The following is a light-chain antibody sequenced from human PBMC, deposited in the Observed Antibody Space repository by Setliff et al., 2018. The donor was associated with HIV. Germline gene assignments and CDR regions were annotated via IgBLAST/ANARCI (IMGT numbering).Light chain of an antibody. Sequence: QSALAQPASVSGSPGQSITISCTGTSSDVGAYNYVSWYQQYPGKAPKLMIYEVSNRPSGVSNRFSGSKSGNTASLTISGLQAEDEADYYCCSYTSRNTDVFGTGTKVTVL. CDR2: EVS. CDR1: SSDVGAYNY. J-gene: IGLJ1*01. V-gene: IGLV2-14*01. CDR3: CSYTSRNTDV.